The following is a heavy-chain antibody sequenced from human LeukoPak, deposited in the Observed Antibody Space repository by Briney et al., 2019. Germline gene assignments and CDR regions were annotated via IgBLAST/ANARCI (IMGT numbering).Heavy chain of an antibody. V-gene: IGHV3-23*01. CDR3: AKDSYDSSGYYLDEY. J-gene: IGHJ4*02. CDR2: ISGNGGST. Sequence: PGGSLRLSCAASGFTFSSYAMSWVRQAPGKGLEWVSAISGNGGSTYYADSVKGRFTISRDNSKNTLYLQMNSLRAEDTAVYYCAKDSYDSSGYYLDEYWGQGTLVTVSS. CDR1: GFTFSSYA. D-gene: IGHD3-22*01.